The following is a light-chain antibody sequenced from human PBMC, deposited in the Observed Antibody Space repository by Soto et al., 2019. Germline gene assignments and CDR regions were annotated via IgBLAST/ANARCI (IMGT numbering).Light chain of an antibody. CDR3: QQYYSPWT. J-gene: IGKJ1*01. CDR2: WAS. V-gene: IGKV4-1*01. Sequence: DIVMTQSPDSLAVSLGERATINCKSSQSVLYSSNNKNYLAWYQQKPGQPPKLLIYWASTRESGVPDRFSGSGSGTDFTHTISSLQAEDVAVYYCQQYYSPWTFGQGTKVELK. CDR1: QSVLYSSNNKNY.